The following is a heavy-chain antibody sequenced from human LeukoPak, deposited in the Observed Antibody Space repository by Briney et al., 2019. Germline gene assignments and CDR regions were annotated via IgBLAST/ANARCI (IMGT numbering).Heavy chain of an antibody. D-gene: IGHD3-22*01. V-gene: IGHV1-46*01. CDR2: INPSGGST. CDR3: ARSQWANYDSSGYYQYNWFDP. J-gene: IGHJ5*02. CDR1: GFTFTSYD. Sequence: ASVKVSCKASGFTFTSYDINWVRQAPGQGLEWMGIINPSGGSTSYAQKFQGRVTMTRDTSTSTVYMELSSLRSEDTAVYYCARSQWANYDSSGYYQYNWFDPWGQGTLVTVSS.